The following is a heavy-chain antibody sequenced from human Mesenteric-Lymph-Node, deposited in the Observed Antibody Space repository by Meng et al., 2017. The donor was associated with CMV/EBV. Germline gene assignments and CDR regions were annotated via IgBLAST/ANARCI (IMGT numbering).Heavy chain of an antibody. CDR3: ARGYLGYCSSTSCYTPRRAWYGMDV. J-gene: IGHJ6*02. CDR1: GFTFSSYW. D-gene: IGHD2-2*02. V-gene: IGHV3-74*01. CDR2: INSDGSST. Sequence: GGSLRLSCAASGFTFSSYWMHWVRQAPGKGLVWVSRINSDGSSTSYADSVKGRFTISRDNAKNTLYLQMNSLRAEDTAVYYCARGYLGYCSSTSCYTPRRAWYGMDVWGQGTTVTVSS.